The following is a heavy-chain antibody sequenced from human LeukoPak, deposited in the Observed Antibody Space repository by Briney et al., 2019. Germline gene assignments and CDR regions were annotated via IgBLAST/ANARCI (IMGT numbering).Heavy chain of an antibody. D-gene: IGHD2-2*01. CDR1: GYTFTGYY. Sequence: GASVKVSCKASGYTFTGYYMHWVRQAPGQGLEWMGWINPNSGGTNYAQKFQGRVTMTRDTSISTAYMELSRLRSDDTAVYYCARSPRRIVVVPAAGDYYYYMDVWGKGTTVTVSS. J-gene: IGHJ6*03. CDR3: ARSPRRIVVVPAAGDYYYYMDV. CDR2: INPNSGGT. V-gene: IGHV1-2*02.